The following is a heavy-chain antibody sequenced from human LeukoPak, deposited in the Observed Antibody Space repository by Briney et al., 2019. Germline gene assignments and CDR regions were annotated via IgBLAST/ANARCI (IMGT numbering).Heavy chain of an antibody. Sequence: GVSLRLSCAASGFTFNTDAMSWFRQAPGNGLESFSSITGSGGATSYAESVKGRFTISRDHSKNTLYLQMNSLRAEDSAVYSCAAAPSETPPLLPVDYWGQGTLVTVSS. CDR2: ITGSGGAT. J-gene: IGHJ4*02. V-gene: IGHV3-23*01. CDR1: GFTFNTDA. CDR3: AAAPSETPPLLPVDY.